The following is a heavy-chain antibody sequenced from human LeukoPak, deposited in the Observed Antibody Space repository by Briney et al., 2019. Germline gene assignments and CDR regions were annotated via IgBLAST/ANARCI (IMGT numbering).Heavy chain of an antibody. J-gene: IGHJ5*02. CDR2: FDPEDGET. V-gene: IGHV1-24*01. D-gene: IGHD2-2*01. CDR1: GYTLTELS. Sequence: GASVKVSCKVSGYTLTELSMHWVRQAPGKGLEWMGGFDPEDGETIYAQKFQGRVTMTEDTSTDTAYMELSSLRSEDTAVYYCAKGPNHQLLRGAFDPWGQGTLVTVSS. CDR3: AKGPNHQLLRGAFDP.